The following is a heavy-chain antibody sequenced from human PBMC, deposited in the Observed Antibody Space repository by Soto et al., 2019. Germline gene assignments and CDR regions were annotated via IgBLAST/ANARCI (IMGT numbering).Heavy chain of an antibody. V-gene: IGHV3-53*01. CDR1: GFTVSSNY. D-gene: IGHD3-10*01. J-gene: IGHJ4*02. Sequence: GSLRLSCAASGFTVSSNYMSWVRQAPGNGLEWVSVIYAGGSTYYADSVRGRFTISRDTSKNTVYLQMNSLRAEDTAVYYCARDRAYYGSGSLVYYFEYWGRGTLVTVSS. CDR3: ARDRAYYGSGSLVYYFEY. CDR2: IYAGGST.